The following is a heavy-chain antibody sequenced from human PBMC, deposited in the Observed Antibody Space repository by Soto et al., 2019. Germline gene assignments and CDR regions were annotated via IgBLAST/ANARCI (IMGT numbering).Heavy chain of an antibody. CDR3: ARGRRGVPLYSEYYYMDV. D-gene: IGHD3-10*01. J-gene: IGHJ6*03. CDR1: SGSFSGYY. CDR2: INHSGST. V-gene: IGHV4-34*01. Sequence: TSETLSLTCAVYSGSFSGYYWSWIRQPPGKGLEWIGEINHSGSTNYNPSLKSRVTISVDTSKNQFSLKLSSVTAADTAVYYCARGRRGVPLYSEYYYMDVWGKGTTVTVS.